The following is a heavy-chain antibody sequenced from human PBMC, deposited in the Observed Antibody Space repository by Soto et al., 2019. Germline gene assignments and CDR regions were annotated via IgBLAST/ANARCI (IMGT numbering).Heavy chain of an antibody. CDR1: GGSFSGYY. CDR2: INHSGST. CDR3: ARFCGYSYGYRGCDY. J-gene: IGHJ4*02. V-gene: IGHV4-34*01. Sequence: KTSETLSLTCAVYGGSFSGYYWSWIRRPPGKGLEWIGEINHSGSTNYNPSLKSRVTISVDTSKNQFSLKLSSVTAADTAVYYCARFCGYSYGYRGCDYWGQGTLVTVSS. D-gene: IGHD5-18*01.